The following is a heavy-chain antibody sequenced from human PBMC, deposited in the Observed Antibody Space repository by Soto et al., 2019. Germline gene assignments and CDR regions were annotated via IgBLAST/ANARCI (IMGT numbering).Heavy chain of an antibody. V-gene: IGHV4-30-2*01. D-gene: IGHD5-12*01. CDR1: GGSITSGGHS. CDR2: IYHSGTT. CDR3: ARGANSGYDYRAFDI. J-gene: IGHJ3*02. Sequence: SETLSLTRAVSGGSITSGGHSWSWIRQPPGKGLEWIGYIYHSGTTFYSPSLKSRVTISVDRSKNQFSLKLSSVTAADTAVYYCARGANSGYDYRAFDIWGQGTLVTVS.